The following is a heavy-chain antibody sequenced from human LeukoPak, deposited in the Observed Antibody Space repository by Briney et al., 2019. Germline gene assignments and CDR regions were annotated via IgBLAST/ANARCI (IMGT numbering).Heavy chain of an antibody. CDR1: GFTFSSYA. CDR2: ISGSDDNT. V-gene: IGHV3-23*01. J-gene: IGHJ4*02. Sequence: GGSLRLTCEASGFTFSSYAMTWVRQAPGKGLEWVSGISGSDDNTYYADSVKGRFTISRDNSKNTLHLQMNSLRAEDTAVYYCAKDRYDSSGYWFDYWGQGTLVTVSS. D-gene: IGHD3-22*01. CDR3: AKDRYDSSGYWFDY.